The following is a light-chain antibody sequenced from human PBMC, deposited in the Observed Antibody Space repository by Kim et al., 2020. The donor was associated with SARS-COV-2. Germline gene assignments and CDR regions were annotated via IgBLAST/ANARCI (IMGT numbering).Light chain of an antibody. Sequence: TSTFAGSTSNIGAGYHVHWYQQLPGTAPKLLIYGNDNRPSGFPDRFSASKSGTSASLAITGLQAEDEADYYCQSYDGSLSGWVFGAGTQLTVL. V-gene: IGLV1-40*01. CDR3: QSYDGSLSGWV. CDR1: TSNIGAGYH. CDR2: GND. J-gene: IGLJ3*02.